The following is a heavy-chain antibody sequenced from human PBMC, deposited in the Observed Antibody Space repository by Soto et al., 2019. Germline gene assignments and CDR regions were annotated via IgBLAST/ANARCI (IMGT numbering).Heavy chain of an antibody. J-gene: IGHJ5*02. CDR3: AKDLTYSSSWDYNWFDP. CDR1: GFTFSSYA. Sequence: EVQLLESGGGLVQPGGSLRLSCAASGFTFSSYAMSWVRQAPGKGLEWVSAISGSGGSTYYADSVKGRFTISRDNSKNTLYLQMNSRRAEDTAVYYCAKDLTYSSSWDYNWFDPWGQGTLGTVSS. D-gene: IGHD6-13*01. CDR2: ISGSGGST. V-gene: IGHV3-23*01.